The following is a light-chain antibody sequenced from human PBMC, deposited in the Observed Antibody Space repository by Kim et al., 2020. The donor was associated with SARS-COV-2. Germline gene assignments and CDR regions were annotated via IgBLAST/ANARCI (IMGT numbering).Light chain of an antibody. CDR2: YDS. J-gene: IGLJ2*01. Sequence: ATGKTARCTWGENNIGRKSVNWYQQKPGQAPVLVIYYDSDRPSGIPERFSGSNSGNTATLTISRVEAGDEADYYCQVWDSSKGVVFGGGTQLTVL. V-gene: IGLV3-21*04. CDR3: QVWDSSKGVV. CDR1: NIGRKS.